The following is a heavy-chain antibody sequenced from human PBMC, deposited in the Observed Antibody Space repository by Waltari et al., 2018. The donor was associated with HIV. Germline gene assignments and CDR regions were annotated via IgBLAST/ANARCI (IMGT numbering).Heavy chain of an antibody. CDR2: INHSGST. Sequence: QVQLQQWGAGLLKPSETLSLTCAVYGGSFSGYYWSWIRQPPGKGLEWIGEINHSGSTNYNPSLKSRVTISVDTSKNQFSLKLSSLTAADTSVYYCARGGAPGYYYYGMDVWGQGTTVTFSS. V-gene: IGHV4-34*01. CDR1: GGSFSGYY. CDR3: ARGGAPGYYYYGMDV. D-gene: IGHD3-10*01. J-gene: IGHJ6*02.